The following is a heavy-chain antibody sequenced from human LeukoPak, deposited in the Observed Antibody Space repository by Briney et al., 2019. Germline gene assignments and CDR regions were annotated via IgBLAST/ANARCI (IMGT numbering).Heavy chain of an antibody. CDR2: IYNSGST. J-gene: IGHJ3*01. D-gene: IGHD2-15*01. Sequence: SETLSLTCTVPGGSISSYYWSWIRQPPGKGMEWIGYIYNSGSTNYNPSLKSRVTISVDTSKNQFSLKLSSVTAADTAVYYCARGGAAPGAFDVWGQGTVVTASS. CDR3: ARGGAAPGAFDV. CDR1: GGSISSYY. V-gene: IGHV4-59*01.